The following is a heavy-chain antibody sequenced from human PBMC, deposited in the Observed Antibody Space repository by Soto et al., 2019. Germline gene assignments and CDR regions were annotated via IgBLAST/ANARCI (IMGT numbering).Heavy chain of an antibody. V-gene: IGHV3-48*02. D-gene: IGHD6-13*01. Sequence: EVHLVESGGGLVQPGGSLRLSCAASGFTFSSYSLNWVRQAPGKGLEWVSYITSSGTTVYYADSVRGRFTISRDNAKNSLYLQMNSLRYYDKAVXXXARGSSNWAYYFDFWGQGTLVTVSS. CDR3: ARGSSNWAYYFDF. J-gene: IGHJ4*02. CDR1: GFTFSSYS. CDR2: ITSSGTTV.